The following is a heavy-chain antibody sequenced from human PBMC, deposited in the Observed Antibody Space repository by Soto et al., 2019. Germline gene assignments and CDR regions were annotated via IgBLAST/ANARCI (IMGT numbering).Heavy chain of an antibody. Sequence: SVKVSCKSSGGTFSSYTISCVRQAPGQGLEWMGRIIPILGIANYAQKFQGRVTITADKSTSTAYMELSSLRSEDTAVYYCARDPPLYYDFWSGSHDAFDIWGQGTMVTVSS. V-gene: IGHV1-69*04. CDR2: IIPILGIA. D-gene: IGHD3-3*01. CDR1: GGTFSSYT. CDR3: ARDPPLYYDFWSGSHDAFDI. J-gene: IGHJ3*02.